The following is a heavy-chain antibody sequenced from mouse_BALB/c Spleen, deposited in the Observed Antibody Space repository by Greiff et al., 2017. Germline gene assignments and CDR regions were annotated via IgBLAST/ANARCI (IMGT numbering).Heavy chain of an antibody. V-gene: IGHV3-2*02. J-gene: IGHJ4*01. CDR2: ISYSGST. Sequence: EVQLQQSGPGLVKPSQSLSLTCTVTGYSITSDYAWNWIRQFPGNKLEWMGYISYSGSTSYNPSLKSRISITRDTSKNQFFLQLNSVTTEDTATYYCARGDYRYYAMDYWGQGTSVTVSS. D-gene: IGHD2-14*01. CDR1: GYSITSDYA. CDR3: ARGDYRYYAMDY.